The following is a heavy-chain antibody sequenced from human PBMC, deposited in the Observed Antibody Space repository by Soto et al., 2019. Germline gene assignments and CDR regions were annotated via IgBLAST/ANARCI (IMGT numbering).Heavy chain of an antibody. CDR2: ISHRGST. V-gene: IGHV4-4*02. CDR3: AHRPIVGAAI. CDR1: GGSISNSNL. D-gene: IGHD1-26*01. J-gene: IGHJ4*02. Sequence: QVQLQESGPGLVKPSGTLSLTCAVFGGSISNSNLWPWVRQPPGKGLDWIGKISHRGSTNYKSSLMGRVTISVDKANNQSALKLGSVTAADPAVYYCAHRPIVGAAIWGQGTVVTVSS.